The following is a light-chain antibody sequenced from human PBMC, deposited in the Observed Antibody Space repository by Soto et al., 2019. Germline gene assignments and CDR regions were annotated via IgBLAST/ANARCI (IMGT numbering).Light chain of an antibody. CDR1: QSVSDY. J-gene: IGKJ4*01. CDR3: QQRGKWPLT. Sequence: EVVLTQSPATLSLSPGERATLSCRASQSVSDYLTWYQQNPAQAPRIVIYDASNRATGVPARFSGSGSGTDFTLTISSLEPEDVAVYYCQQRGKWPLTFGGGTKVEIK. V-gene: IGKV3-11*01. CDR2: DAS.